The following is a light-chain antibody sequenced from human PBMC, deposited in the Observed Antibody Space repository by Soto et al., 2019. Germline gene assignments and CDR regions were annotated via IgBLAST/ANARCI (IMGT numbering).Light chain of an antibody. J-gene: IGKJ1*01. CDR2: AAS. V-gene: IGKV1-39*01. CDR3: QQSYSPLWT. CDR1: QGISSY. Sequence: DIQMTQSPSTLSGSVGDRVTISCRASQGISSYLAWYQHKPGKAPNLLISAASTLQSGVPSRFSGSGSGTDFTLTISSLQPEDFATYFCQQSYSPLWTFGEGTKVDIK.